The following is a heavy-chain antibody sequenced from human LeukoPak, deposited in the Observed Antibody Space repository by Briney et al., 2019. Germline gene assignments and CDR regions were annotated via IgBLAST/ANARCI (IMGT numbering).Heavy chain of an antibody. J-gene: IGHJ4*02. Sequence: SETLSLTCTVSSGSISTSNYYWGWVRQPPGKALEWIGNIFYSGSTYYSPSLKSRVTISVDTSKNQFSLKLSSVTAADTAVYYCARATFGGVIVDYWGQGTLVTVSS. V-gene: IGHV4-39*07. D-gene: IGHD3-16*02. CDR1: SGSISTSNYY. CDR2: IFYSGST. CDR3: ARATFGGVIVDY.